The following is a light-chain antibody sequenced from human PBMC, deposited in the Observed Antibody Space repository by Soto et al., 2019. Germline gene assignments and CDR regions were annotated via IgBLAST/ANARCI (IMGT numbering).Light chain of an antibody. CDR1: QSISNW. CDR2: KAS. J-gene: IGKJ1*01. Sequence: DIQMTQSPSTLSASVGDRVTITCRASQSISNWLAWYQQKPGKAPKLLIYKASGLEGGVPSRFSGSGSGTEFTLTISSLQPDDFATYYCQQDNSYPWTFGQGTKVEIK. CDR3: QQDNSYPWT. V-gene: IGKV1-5*03.